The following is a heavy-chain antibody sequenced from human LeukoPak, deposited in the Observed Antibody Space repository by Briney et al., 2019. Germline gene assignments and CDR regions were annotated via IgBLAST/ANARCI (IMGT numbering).Heavy chain of an antibody. D-gene: IGHD5-12*01. CDR1: GYTFSSYG. Sequence: GASVKVSCEAFGYTFSSYGVTWVRQAPGQGLEWMGWISGYNGNANYAQKLQSRVTMTTDTSTSTAYMELKSLRSDDTAVYYCARRRDGGYDPTSDYWGQGTLVIVSS. J-gene: IGHJ4*02. CDR3: ARRRDGGYDPTSDY. V-gene: IGHV1-18*01. CDR2: ISGYNGNA.